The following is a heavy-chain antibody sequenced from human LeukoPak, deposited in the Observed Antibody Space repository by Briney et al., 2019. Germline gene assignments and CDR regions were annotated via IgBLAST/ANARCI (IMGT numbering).Heavy chain of an antibody. Sequence: LSLTCTVSGGSISSYYWSWIRQAPGKGLEWVSYISSSGSTIYYADSVKGRFTISRDNAKNSLYLQMNSLRAEDTAVYYCARHPGRRGIPGKGYYFDYWGQGTLVTVSS. CDR1: GGSISSYY. CDR2: ISSSGSTI. J-gene: IGHJ4*02. CDR3: ARHPGRRGIPGKGYYFDY. D-gene: IGHD1-14*01. V-gene: IGHV3-11*04.